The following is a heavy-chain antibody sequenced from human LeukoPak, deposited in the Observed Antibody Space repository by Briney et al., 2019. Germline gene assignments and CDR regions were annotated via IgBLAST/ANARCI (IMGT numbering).Heavy chain of an antibody. CDR2: IIPIFGTA. Sequence: ASVKVSCKASGGTFSSYAISWVRQAPGQGLEWMGGIIPIFGTANYAQKFQGRVTITADESTSTAYMELSSLRSEDTAVYYCAGGGYCSSTSCYAYYYYMDVWGKGTTVTISS. CDR1: GGTFSSYA. CDR3: AGGGYCSSTSCYAYYYYMDV. V-gene: IGHV1-69*01. J-gene: IGHJ6*03. D-gene: IGHD2-2*01.